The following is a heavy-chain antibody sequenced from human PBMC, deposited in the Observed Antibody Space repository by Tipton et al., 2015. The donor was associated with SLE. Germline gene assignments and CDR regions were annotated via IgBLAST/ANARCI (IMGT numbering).Heavy chain of an antibody. D-gene: IGHD7-27*01. CDR1: GGSISSYY. Sequence: TLSLTCTVSGGSISSYYWSWIRQPAGKGLEWIGRIYTSGSTNYNPSLKSRVTISVDTSKNQFSLKLSSVTAADTAVYYCARMATGGYYYTMDVWGQGTMVTVSS. J-gene: IGHJ6*02. CDR2: IYTSGST. V-gene: IGHV4-4*07. CDR3: ARMATGGYYYTMDV.